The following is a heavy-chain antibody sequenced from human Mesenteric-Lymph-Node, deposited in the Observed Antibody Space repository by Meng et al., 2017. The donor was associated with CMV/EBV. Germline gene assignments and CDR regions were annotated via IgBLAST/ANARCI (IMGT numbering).Heavy chain of an antibody. CDR1: RFTFSSYS. Sequence: SLSFSCASSRFTFSSYSMNLVRQAPGKRLEWVSSISSSSSYIYYAASVKGRFTISRDNAKNSLYLQMNSLRAEDTAVYYCARDFLVDYWGQGTLVTVSS. V-gene: IGHV3-21*01. J-gene: IGHJ4*02. CDR2: ISSSSSYI. CDR3: ARDFLVDY.